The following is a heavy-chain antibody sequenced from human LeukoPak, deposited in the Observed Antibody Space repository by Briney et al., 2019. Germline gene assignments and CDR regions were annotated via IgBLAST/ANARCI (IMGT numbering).Heavy chain of an antibody. CDR3: ARLLVGGYDYDY. D-gene: IGHD5-12*01. CDR1: GGSISSYY. Sequence: SETLSLTCTVSGGSISSYYWGWIRQPPGKGLEWIGSIYYSGSTYYNPSLKSRVTISVDTSKNQFSLKLSSVTAADTAVYYCARLLVGGYDYDYWGQGTLVTVSS. CDR2: IYYSGST. J-gene: IGHJ4*02. V-gene: IGHV4-39*01.